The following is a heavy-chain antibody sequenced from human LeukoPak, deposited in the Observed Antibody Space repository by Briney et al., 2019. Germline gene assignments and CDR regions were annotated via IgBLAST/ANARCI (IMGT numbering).Heavy chain of an antibody. J-gene: IGHJ3*02. CDR2: IKSKTDGGTT. Sequence: PGGSLRLSCAASGFTFSNAWMSWVRQAPGKGLEWVGRIKSKTDGGTTDYAAPVKGRFTISRDDSKNTLYLQMNSLKTEDTAVYYCTTSLRYFDWFNPDAFDIWGQGTMVTVSS. D-gene: IGHD3-9*01. V-gene: IGHV3-15*01. CDR1: GFTFSNAW. CDR3: TTSLRYFDWFNPDAFDI.